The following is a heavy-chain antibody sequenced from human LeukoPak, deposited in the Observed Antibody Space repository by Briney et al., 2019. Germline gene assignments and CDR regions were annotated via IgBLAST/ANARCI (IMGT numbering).Heavy chain of an antibody. CDR1: GYSISSGYY. D-gene: IGHD6-13*01. V-gene: IGHV4-38-2*01. J-gene: IGHJ4*02. Sequence: PSETLSLTCAVSGYSISSGYYWGWIREPPGKGLEWIGSIYHSGSTHYNPSLKSRVTISVDTSKNQFSLKLSSVTAADTAVYYCARPHSSSWYYFDYWGQGTLVTVSS. CDR3: ARPHSSSWYYFDY. CDR2: IYHSGST.